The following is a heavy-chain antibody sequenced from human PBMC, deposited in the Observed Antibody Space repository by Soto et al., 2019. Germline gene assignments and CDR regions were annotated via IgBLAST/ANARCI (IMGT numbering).Heavy chain of an antibody. D-gene: IGHD1-26*01. J-gene: IGHJ4*02. Sequence: QVQLVQSGAEVKKPGSSVKVSCKASGGTFSSYAISWVRQAPGQGLEWMGGIIPIFGSTNYAQKFQGRVTITADESTSTAYMELSSLRAEDTDVYYCARDFTTLWEGCYFDYWGQGTLVTVSS. CDR1: GGTFSSYA. CDR3: ARDFTTLWEGCYFDY. V-gene: IGHV1-69*01. CDR2: IIPIFGST.